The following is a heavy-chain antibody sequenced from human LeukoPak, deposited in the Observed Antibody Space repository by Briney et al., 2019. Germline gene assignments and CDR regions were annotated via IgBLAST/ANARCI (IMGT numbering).Heavy chain of an antibody. J-gene: IGHJ3*02. CDR2: VYFSGST. CDR1: GGSISTYF. V-gene: IGHV4-59*08. CDR3: ARWQESLDAFDI. Sequence: SETLSLTCTVSGGSISTYFWSWIRQPPGKRLEWIGHVYFSGSTNYNPSLESRVTISVDTSKNQFSLTLSSVTAADTAVYFCARWQESLDAFDIWGPGTMVTVSS. D-gene: IGHD5-12*01.